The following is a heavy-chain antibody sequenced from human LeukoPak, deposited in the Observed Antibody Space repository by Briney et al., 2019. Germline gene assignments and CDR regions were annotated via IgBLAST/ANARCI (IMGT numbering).Heavy chain of an antibody. CDR1: GYTFTSYA. J-gene: IGHJ4*02. V-gene: IGHV7-4-1*02. CDR3: VDHRVGAYFG. Sequence: ASVKVSCKASGYTFTSYAMSWVRQAPGQGLEWMGWINTNTGNPMYAQGFTGRFVFSVDTSVSTTYLQITSLKAEDTAVYHCVDHRVGAYFGWGQGTLVTVSS. CDR2: INTNTGNP. D-gene: IGHD2/OR15-2a*01.